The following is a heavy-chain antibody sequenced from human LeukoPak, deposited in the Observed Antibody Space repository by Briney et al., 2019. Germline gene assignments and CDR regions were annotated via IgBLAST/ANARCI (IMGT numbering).Heavy chain of an antibody. D-gene: IGHD6-6*01. CDR1: GYTFTSYA. CDR3: ARDVSLGIAARSYHFDY. Sequence: GASVKVSCKASGYTFTSYAMNWVRQAPGQGREWMGWINTNTGNPTYAQGFTGRFVFSLDTSVSTAYLQISSLKAEDTAVYYCARDVSLGIAARSYHFDYWGQGTLVTVSS. CDR2: INTNTGNP. V-gene: IGHV7-4-1*02. J-gene: IGHJ4*02.